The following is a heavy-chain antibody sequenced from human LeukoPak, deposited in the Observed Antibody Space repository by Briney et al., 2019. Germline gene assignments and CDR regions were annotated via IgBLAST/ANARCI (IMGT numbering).Heavy chain of an antibody. V-gene: IGHV3-30*02. J-gene: IGHJ4*02. CDR3: AKDPMAIAVAGTDY. D-gene: IGHD6-19*01. CDR2: IRYDGSNK. Sequence: GGSLRLSCAASGFTFSSYGMHWVRQAPGKGLEWVAFIRYDGSNKYYADSVKGRFTISRDNSKNTLYLQMNSLRAEDTAVYYCAKDPMAIAVAGTDYWGQGTLVTVSS. CDR1: GFTFSSYG.